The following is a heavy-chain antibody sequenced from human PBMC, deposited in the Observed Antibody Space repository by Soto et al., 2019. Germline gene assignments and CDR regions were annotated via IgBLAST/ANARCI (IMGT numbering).Heavy chain of an antibody. CDR2: IYYSGST. Sequence: SETLSLTCTVSGGSISSYYWSWIRQPPGKGLEWIGYIYYSGSTNYNPSLKSRVTISVDTSKNQFSPKLSSVTAADTAVYYCASTAYPLAAHYFDYWGQGTLVTVSS. CDR1: GGSISSYY. D-gene: IGHD6-6*01. J-gene: IGHJ4*02. CDR3: ASTAYPLAAHYFDY. V-gene: IGHV4-59*01.